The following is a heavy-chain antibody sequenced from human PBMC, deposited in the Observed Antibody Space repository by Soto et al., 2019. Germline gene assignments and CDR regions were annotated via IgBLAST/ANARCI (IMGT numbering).Heavy chain of an antibody. D-gene: IGHD3-16*02. V-gene: IGHV4-59*01. CDR3: ARGIRPPTLSPWEV. Sequence: SATPSLTCNYCGMPIDTYYWTWVRLSPGRGLEWIGYIFYTGGTNYNPSLKSRVTISADVSENQVSLTMTSVTDADTAHDDCARGIRPPTLSPWEVWGPGHAVTVS. CDR2: IFYTGGT. J-gene: IGHJ6*01. CDR1: GMPIDTYY.